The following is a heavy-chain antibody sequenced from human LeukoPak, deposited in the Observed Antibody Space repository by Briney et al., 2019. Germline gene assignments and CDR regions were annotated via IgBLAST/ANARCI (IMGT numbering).Heavy chain of an antibody. J-gene: IGHJ3*02. CDR1: GYSISSGYY. Sequence: SETLSLTCTVSGYSISSGYYWGWIRQPPGKGLEWIGSIYHSGSTNYNPSLKSPVTISLDTSKNQFSLKLSSVTAADTAVYYCARSSYYYGADAYDIWGQGTMVTVSS. D-gene: IGHD3-10*01. CDR3: ARSSYYYGADAYDI. CDR2: IYHSGST. V-gene: IGHV4-38-2*02.